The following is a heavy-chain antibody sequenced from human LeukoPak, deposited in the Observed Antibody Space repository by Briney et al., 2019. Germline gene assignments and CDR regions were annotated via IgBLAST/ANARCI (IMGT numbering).Heavy chain of an antibody. D-gene: IGHD3-9*01. CDR1: GLTFSSYA. J-gene: IGHJ3*02. CDR3: AKGERYFDWLADREDAFDI. CDR2: ISGSGGST. V-gene: IGHV3-23*01. Sequence: GGSLRLSCAASGLTFSSYAMSWVRQAPGKGLEWVSAISGSGGSTYYADSVKGRFTISRDNSKNTLYLQMNSLRAEDTAVYYCAKGERYFDWLADREDAFDIWGQGTMVTVSS.